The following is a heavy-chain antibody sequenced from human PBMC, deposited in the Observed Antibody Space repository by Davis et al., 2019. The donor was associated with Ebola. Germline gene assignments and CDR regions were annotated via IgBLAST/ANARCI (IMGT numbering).Heavy chain of an antibody. CDR3: ARDGEHYSDLDY. CDR2: IKSDGSTK. CDR1: GFTFSSYW. V-gene: IGHV3-74*01. D-gene: IGHD1-26*01. J-gene: IGHJ4*02. Sequence: GESLKISCVVSGFTFSSYWMHWVRQALGKGLVWVSRIKSDGSTKSYADSVKGRFTISRDNAKNTLYLQMDSLRAEDTAVYYCARDGEHYSDLDYWGQGTLVTVSS.